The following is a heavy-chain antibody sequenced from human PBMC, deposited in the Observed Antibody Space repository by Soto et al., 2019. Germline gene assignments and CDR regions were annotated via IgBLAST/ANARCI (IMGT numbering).Heavy chain of an antibody. Sequence: GASVKVSCKASGYTFTSYGISWVRQAPGQGLEWMGWISAYNGNTNYAQELQGRVTMTTDTSTSTAYMELRSLRSDDTAVYYCARDWAYYDYATLGMDVWGQGTTVTVSS. D-gene: IGHD3-16*01. V-gene: IGHV1-18*01. CDR3: ARDWAYYDYATLGMDV. J-gene: IGHJ6*02. CDR1: GYTFTSYG. CDR2: ISAYNGNT.